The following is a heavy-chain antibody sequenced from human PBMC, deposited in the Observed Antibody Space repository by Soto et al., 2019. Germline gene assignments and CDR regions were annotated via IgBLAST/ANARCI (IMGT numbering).Heavy chain of an antibody. D-gene: IGHD5-12*01. Sequence: ASVKVSCKASGYTFTSYEVYWVRQAPGQGLEWMGIISPSDGSTTYAQKFQGRVTMTRDTSTSTVYMELSSLRSEDTAVYYCARDRRDGYNTFDYWGQGTLVTVSS. V-gene: IGHV1-46*01. CDR2: ISPSDGST. J-gene: IGHJ4*02. CDR1: GYTFTSYE. CDR3: ARDRRDGYNTFDY.